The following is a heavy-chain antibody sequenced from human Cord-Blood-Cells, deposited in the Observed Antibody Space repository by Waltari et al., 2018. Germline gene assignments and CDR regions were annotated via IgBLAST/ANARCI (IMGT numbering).Heavy chain of an antibody. CDR3: ARDPRRGSGAYYYYGMDV. D-gene: IGHD1-26*01. V-gene: IGHV1-69*12. CDR2: VIPIFGKA. Sequence: QVQLVQSGAEVKKPGSSVKVSCKASGGTFSSYAISWVRQAPGQGLEWMGGVIPIFGKANYAQKFQGRVTITADESTSTAYMELSSLRSEDTAVYYCARDPRRGSGAYYYYGMDVWGQGTTVTVSS. CDR1: GGTFSSYA. J-gene: IGHJ6*02.